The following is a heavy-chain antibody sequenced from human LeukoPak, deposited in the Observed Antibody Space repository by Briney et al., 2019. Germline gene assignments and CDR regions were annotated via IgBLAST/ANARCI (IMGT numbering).Heavy chain of an antibody. CDR1: GYTLTELS. J-gene: IGHJ4*02. CDR2: IIPILGIA. V-gene: IGHV1-69*04. D-gene: IGHD3-10*01. Sequence: GASVKVSCKVSGYTLTELSMHWVRQAPGQGLEWMGRIIPILGIANYAQKFQGRVTITADKSTSTAYMELSSLRSEDTAVYYCARDSDYGSGPAWGQGTLVTVSS. CDR3: ARDSDYGSGPA.